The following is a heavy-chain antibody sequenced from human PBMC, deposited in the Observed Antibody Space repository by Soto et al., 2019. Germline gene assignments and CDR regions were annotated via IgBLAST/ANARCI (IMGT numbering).Heavy chain of an antibody. V-gene: IGHV1-69*13. CDR1: GGTFSSYA. CDR3: ARGPRGLYYYDSSGYHAHY. D-gene: IGHD3-22*01. Sequence: ASVKVSCKASGGTFSSYAISWVRQAPGQGLEWMGGIIPIFGTANYAQKFQGRVTITADESTSTAYMELSSLRSEDTAVYYCARGPRGLYYYDSSGYHAHYWGQGTLVTVS. CDR2: IIPIFGTA. J-gene: IGHJ4*02.